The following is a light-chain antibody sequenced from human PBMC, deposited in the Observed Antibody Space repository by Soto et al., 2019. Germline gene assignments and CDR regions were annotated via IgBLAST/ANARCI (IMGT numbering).Light chain of an antibody. V-gene: IGKV3-15*01. CDR3: QQYGT. J-gene: IGKJ1*01. CDR2: GAS. Sequence: IVMTQSPATLSVSPGERATLSCRASQSVSSNLAWYQQKPGQAPRLLIYGASTRATGIPARFSGSGSGTEFTLTITGLQFEDVAVYYCQQYGTFGHGTKVEIK. CDR1: QSVSSN.